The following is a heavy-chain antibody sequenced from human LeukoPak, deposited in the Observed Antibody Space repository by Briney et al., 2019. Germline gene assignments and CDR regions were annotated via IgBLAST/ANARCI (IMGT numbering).Heavy chain of an antibody. CDR2: IDHTGST. Sequence: SETLSLTCSVAGDSISIHYWSWIRQPPGKGLEWIGYIDHTGSTNYNPSLNSRVTISRDTSKNHFSLELSSVTAADTAVYYCARTEESGYSYRYFGYYYYMDVWGKGTTVTVSS. V-gene: IGHV4-59*11. CDR1: GDSISIHY. J-gene: IGHJ6*03. CDR3: ARTEESGYSYRYFGYYYYMDV. D-gene: IGHD5-18*01.